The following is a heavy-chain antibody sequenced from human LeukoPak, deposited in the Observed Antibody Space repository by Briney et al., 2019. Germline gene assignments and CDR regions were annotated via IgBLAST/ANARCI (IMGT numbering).Heavy chain of an antibody. CDR1: GYTFTSYG. CDR3: ARLRYGVYEGRNYFDY. J-gene: IGHJ4*02. V-gene: IGHV1-18*01. CDR2: ISAYNGNT. D-gene: IGHD5/OR15-5a*01. Sequence: ASVKVSCKASGYTFTSYGISWVRQAPGQGLEWMGWISAYNGNTNYAQKLQGRVTMTTDTSTSTAYMELRSLRSDDTAVYYCARLRYGVYEGRNYFDYWGQGTLVTVSS.